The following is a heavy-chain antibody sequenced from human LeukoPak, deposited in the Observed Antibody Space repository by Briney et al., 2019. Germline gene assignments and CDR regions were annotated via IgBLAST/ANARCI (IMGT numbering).Heavy chain of an antibody. J-gene: IGHJ4*02. CDR2: ISAYNGNT. V-gene: IGHV1-18*01. CDR1: GYTFTSYG. D-gene: IGHD3-22*01. Sequence: GASVKVSCKASGYTFTSYGISWVRQAPGQGLEWMGWISAYNGNTNYAQKLQGRVTMTTDTSTSTAYMELRSLRSDDTAVYYCARAYYYDSSGYERGTIDYWGQGTLVTVSS. CDR3: ARAYYYDSSGYERGTIDY.